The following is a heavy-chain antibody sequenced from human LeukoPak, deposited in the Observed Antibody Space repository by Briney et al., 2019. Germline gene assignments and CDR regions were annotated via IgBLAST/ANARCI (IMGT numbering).Heavy chain of an antibody. V-gene: IGHV4-39*01. D-gene: IGHD6-13*01. J-gene: IGHJ4*02. CDR3: ARHADKAAAGAVDY. Sequence: SETLSLTCTVSGGSISISSYYWGWVRQPPGKGLEWIGSSYYSWSTYYNPSLKSRVTICVDTSKNQFSLKLSSVTAADTAVYYCARHADKAAAGAVDYWGQGTLVTVSS. CDR2: SYYSWST. CDR1: GGSISISSYY.